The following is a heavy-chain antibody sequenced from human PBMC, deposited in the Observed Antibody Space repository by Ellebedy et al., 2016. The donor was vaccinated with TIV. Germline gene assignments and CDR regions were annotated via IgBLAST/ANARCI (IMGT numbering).Heavy chain of an antibody. D-gene: IGHD1-26*01. CDR2: IMPILGIA. V-gene: IGHV1-69*04. CDR3: ARDTPGTSYWYFDP. J-gene: IGHJ2*01. CDR1: GGTFSSYA. Sequence: AASVKVSCKASGGTFSSYAISWVRQAPGQGLEWMGRIMPILGIANYAQKFQGRVTITADKSTSTVYMDLSSLRSEDTAVYYCARDTPGTSYWYFDPWGRGTLVTVSS.